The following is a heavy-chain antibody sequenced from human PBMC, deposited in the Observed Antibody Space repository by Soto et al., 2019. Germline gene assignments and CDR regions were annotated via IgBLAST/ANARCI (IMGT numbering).Heavy chain of an antibody. D-gene: IGHD6-19*01. CDR2: IKSKTDGGTT. V-gene: IGHV3-15*07. J-gene: IGHJ3*02. CDR3: TTSTVAGTPRDAFDI. Sequence: GGSLRLSCAASGFTFSNAWMNWVRQAPGKGLEWVGRIKSKTDGGTTDYAAPVKGRFTISREDSKNTLYLQMNSLKTEDTAVYYCTTSTVAGTPRDAFDIWGQGTMVTVSS. CDR1: GFTFSNAW.